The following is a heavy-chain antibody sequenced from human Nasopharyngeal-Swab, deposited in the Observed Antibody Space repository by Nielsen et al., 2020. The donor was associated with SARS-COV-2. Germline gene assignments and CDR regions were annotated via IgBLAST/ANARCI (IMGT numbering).Heavy chain of an antibody. J-gene: IGHJ6*02. D-gene: IGHD2-15*01. V-gene: IGHV3-21*01. CDR3: ARGIRYCSGGSCYSNYYYYGMDV. CDR1: GFTFSSYS. Sequence: GESLKISCAASGFTFSSYSMNWVRQAPGKGLEWVSSISSSSSYIYYADSVKGRFTISRDNAKNSLYLQMNSLRAEDTAVYYCARGIRYCSGGSCYSNYYYYGMDVWGQGTTVTASS. CDR2: ISSSSSYI.